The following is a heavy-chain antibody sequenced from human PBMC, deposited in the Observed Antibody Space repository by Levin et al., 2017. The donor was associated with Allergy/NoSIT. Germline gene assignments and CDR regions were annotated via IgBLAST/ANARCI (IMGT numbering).Heavy chain of an antibody. D-gene: IGHD3-10*01. CDR3: ARHLSAGGYYYGMDV. CDR2: IYPGDSDT. J-gene: IGHJ6*02. Sequence: HGESLKISCKGSGYSFTSYWIGWVRQMPGKGLEWMGIIYPGDSDTRYSPSFQGQVTISADKSISTAYLQWSSLKASDTAMYYCARHLSAGGYYYGMDVWGQGTTVTVSS. CDR1: GYSFTSYW. V-gene: IGHV5-51*01.